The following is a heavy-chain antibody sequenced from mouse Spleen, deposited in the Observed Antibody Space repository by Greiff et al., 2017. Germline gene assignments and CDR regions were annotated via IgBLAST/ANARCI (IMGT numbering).Heavy chain of an antibody. V-gene: IGHV5-9-1*02. D-gene: IGHD1-1*01. CDR2: ISSGGDYI. CDR1: GFTFSSYA. J-gene: IGHJ4*01. CDR3: TREDYYYGIYYYAMDY. Sequence: DVMLVESGEGLVKPGGSLKLSCAASGFTFSSYAMSWVRQTPEKRLEWVAYISSGGDYIYYADTVKGRFTISRDNARNTLYLQMSSLKSEDTAMYYCTREDYYYGIYYYAMDYWGQGTSVTVSS.